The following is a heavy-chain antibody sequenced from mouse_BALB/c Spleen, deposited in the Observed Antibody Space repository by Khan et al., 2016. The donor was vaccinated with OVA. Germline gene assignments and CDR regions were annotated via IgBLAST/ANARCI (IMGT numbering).Heavy chain of an antibody. D-gene: IGHD3-1*01. CDR1: GYSITSGYF. J-gene: IGHJ3*01. Sequence: EVKLLESGPGLVKPSQSLSLTCSVTGYSITSGYFWNWIRQFPGNKLEWMGYIRYDGNSNYNPSLKNRISITRDTSKNQFFLKLNSVTPEDTATYYCARGGSSGQAWFAYWGQGTLVTVSA. CDR3: ARGGSSGQAWFAY. V-gene: IGHV3-6*02. CDR2: IRYDGNS.